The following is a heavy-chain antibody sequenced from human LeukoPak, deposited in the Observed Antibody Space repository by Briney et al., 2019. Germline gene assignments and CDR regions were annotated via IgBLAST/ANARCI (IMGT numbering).Heavy chain of an antibody. J-gene: IGHJ5*02. V-gene: IGHV3-23*01. Sequence: PGGSLRLSCVASGFTFSSYGLSWVRQAPGKGLEWVSAIRGSGGSTYYADSVKGRFTISRDNSKNTLYLQMNSLRAEDTAVYYCAKDYYGSGSYYTPSSNWFDPWGQGTLVTVSS. CDR3: AKDYYGSGSYYTPSSNWFDP. CDR1: GFTFSSYG. CDR2: IRGSGGST. D-gene: IGHD3-10*01.